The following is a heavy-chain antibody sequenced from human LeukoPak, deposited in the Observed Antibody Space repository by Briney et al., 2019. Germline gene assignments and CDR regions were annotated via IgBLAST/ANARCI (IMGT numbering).Heavy chain of an antibody. CDR2: IYYSGST. D-gene: IGHD2-8*01. V-gene: IGHV4-39*07. J-gene: IGHJ4*02. CDR3: PRDLAELGYCTNGVCGYFDY. CDR1: GASVSGSAYY. Sequence: PSETLSLTCTVSGASVSGSAYYWGWIRQPPGKGLEWIGNIYYSGSTYYNPSLKSRVTISVDTSKNQFSLKLSSVTAADTAVYYCPRDLAELGYCTNGVCGYFDYWGQGTLVTVSS.